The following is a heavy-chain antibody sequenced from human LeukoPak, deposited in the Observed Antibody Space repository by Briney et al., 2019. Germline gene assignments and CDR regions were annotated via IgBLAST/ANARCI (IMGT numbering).Heavy chain of an antibody. CDR2: IYYSGST. D-gene: IGHD2-15*01. CDR3: AGGGWFGCSGGSCYSFDY. Sequence: SETLSLTCSVSGDSISYFYWSWIRQPPGKGLEWIGYIYYSGSTNYNPSLKSRVTISVDTSKNQFSLKLSSVTAADTAVYYCAGGGWFGCSGGSCYSFDYWGQGTLVTVSS. V-gene: IGHV4-59*01. CDR1: GDSISYFY. J-gene: IGHJ4*02.